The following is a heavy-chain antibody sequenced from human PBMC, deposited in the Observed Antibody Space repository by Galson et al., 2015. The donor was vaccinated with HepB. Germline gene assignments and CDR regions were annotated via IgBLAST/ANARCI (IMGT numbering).Heavy chain of an antibody. CDR1: GYTLTELS. Sequence: SVKVSCKVSGYTLTELSMHWVRQAPGKGLEWMGGFDPEDGETIYAQKFQGRVTMTEDTSTDTAYMELSSVTAADTAVYYCARTNFEGSGEYWGQGTLVTVSS. D-gene: IGHD6-19*01. J-gene: IGHJ4*02. V-gene: IGHV1-24*01. CDR2: FDPEDGET. CDR3: ARTNFEGSGEY.